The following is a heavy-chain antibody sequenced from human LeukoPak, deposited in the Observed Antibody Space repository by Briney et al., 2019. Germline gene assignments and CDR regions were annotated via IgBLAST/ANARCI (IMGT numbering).Heavy chain of an antibody. CDR3: ARCYYYDSSGYYGY. D-gene: IGHD3-22*01. CDR2: ISSSRCYI. V-gene: IGHV3-21*01. Sequence: GGSLRLSCAASGFTFSSYSMNWVRQAPGKGPEWVSSISSSRCYIYYADSVKGRFTISRDNAKNSLYLQMNSLRAEDTAVYYCARCYYYDSSGYYGYWGQGTLVTVSS. J-gene: IGHJ4*02. CDR1: GFTFSSYS.